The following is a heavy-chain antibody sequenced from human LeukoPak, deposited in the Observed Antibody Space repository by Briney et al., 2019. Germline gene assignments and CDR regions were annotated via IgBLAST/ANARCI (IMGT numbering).Heavy chain of an antibody. Sequence: GGSLRLSCAASGFTFSDYYMSWIRQAPGKGLEWVAVISYDGSNKYYADSVKGRFTISRDNSKNTLYLQMNSLRAEDTAVYYCARDLVNLVDSSSWFYYYYYGMDVWGQGTTVTVSS. CDR1: GFTFSDYY. V-gene: IGHV3-30-3*01. D-gene: IGHD6-13*01. J-gene: IGHJ6*02. CDR2: ISYDGSNK. CDR3: ARDLVNLVDSSSWFYYYYYGMDV.